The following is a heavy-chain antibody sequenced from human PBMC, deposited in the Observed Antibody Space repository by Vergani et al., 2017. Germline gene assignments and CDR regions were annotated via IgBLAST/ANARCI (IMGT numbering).Heavy chain of an antibody. CDR3: ARAEGSWWFDP. V-gene: IGHV4-30-4*08. J-gene: IGHJ5*02. CDR1: GGSVSSGDYY. Sequence: QVQLQESGPGLVKPSQTLSLTCTVSGGSVSSGDYYWNWIRQPPGKGLEWIGYISYSGRTYYNPSLKSRVAISLDTSKNHFSLRLTSVTAADTAVYYCARAEGSWWFDPWGQGTLVTVSS. CDR2: ISYSGRT.